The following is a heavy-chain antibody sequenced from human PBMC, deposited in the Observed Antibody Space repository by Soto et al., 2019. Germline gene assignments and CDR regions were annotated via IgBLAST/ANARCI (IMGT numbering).Heavy chain of an antibody. D-gene: IGHD5-12*01. Sequence: QVQLVQSGGEVKKPGASVKVSCKASGYTFTIYGINWVRQAPGQGLEWMGWISPDNGNTNYAQKLQGRVTMTTDTSTSPAYMERRSLRSDDTAVYYCARALGYSGYAGMDVWGQGTTVTVSS. CDR2: ISPDNGNT. CDR1: GYTFTIYG. CDR3: ARALGYSGYAGMDV. J-gene: IGHJ6*02. V-gene: IGHV1-18*01.